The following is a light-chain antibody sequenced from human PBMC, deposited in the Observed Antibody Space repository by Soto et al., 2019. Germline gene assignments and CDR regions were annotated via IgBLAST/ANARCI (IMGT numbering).Light chain of an antibody. CDR3: ATWANSLNGVV. V-gene: IGLV2-11*01. CDR1: SSDVGTYDF. Sequence: QSVLTQPRSVSGSPGQSVTISCTGTSSDVGTYDFVSWYQQHPGKAPRLMIFDVSERPSGVPDRFSGSKSGNTASLTVSGLQAEDEADYYCATWANSLNGVVFGGGTKVTVL. CDR2: DVS. J-gene: IGLJ2*01.